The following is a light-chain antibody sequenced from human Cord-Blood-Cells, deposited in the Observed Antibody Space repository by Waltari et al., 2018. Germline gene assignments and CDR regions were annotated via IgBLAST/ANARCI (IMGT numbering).Light chain of an antibody. J-gene: IGKJ4*01. Sequence: EIVLTHSLAPLSFSPGARATLSCTASQIVSSYLAWYQQKPGQAPRLLIYDASNRAAGIPARCSGSGSGTDFTLTISSLEPEDFAVYYCQQRSNWPPTFGGGTKVEIK. CDR1: QIVSSY. CDR2: DAS. CDR3: QQRSNWPPT. V-gene: IGKV3-11*01.